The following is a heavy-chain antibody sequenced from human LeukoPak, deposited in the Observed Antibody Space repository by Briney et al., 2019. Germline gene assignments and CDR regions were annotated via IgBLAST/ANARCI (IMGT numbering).Heavy chain of an antibody. D-gene: IGHD6-6*01. J-gene: IGHJ5*02. CDR1: GYTFTGYY. CDR3: ARASRVVSSSSPWFDP. Sequence: GASVKVSCKASGYTFTGYYMHWVRQAPGQGLEWMGWINPNSGGTNYAQKFQGRVTMTRDTPISTAYMELSRLRSDDTAVYYCARASRVVSSSSPWFDPWGQGTLVTVSS. V-gene: IGHV1-2*02. CDR2: INPNSGGT.